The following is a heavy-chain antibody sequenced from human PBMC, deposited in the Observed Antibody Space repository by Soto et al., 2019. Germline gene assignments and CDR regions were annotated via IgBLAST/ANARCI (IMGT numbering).Heavy chain of an antibody. CDR3: ARSGYDSSGYYRPVYYYGMDV. Sequence: QVQLVQSGAEVKKPGASVKVSCKASGYTFTSYGISWVRQAPGQGLEWMGWISAYNGNTNYAQKLQGRVTMTTDTSPSTAYMELRSLRSYDTAVYYCARSGYDSSGYYRPVYYYGMDVWGQGTTVTVSS. D-gene: IGHD3-22*01. V-gene: IGHV1-18*01. J-gene: IGHJ6*02. CDR1: GYTFTSYG. CDR2: ISAYNGNT.